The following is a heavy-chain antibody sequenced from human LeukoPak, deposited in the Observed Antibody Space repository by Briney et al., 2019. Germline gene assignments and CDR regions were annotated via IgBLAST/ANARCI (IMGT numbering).Heavy chain of an antibody. CDR2: IYYSGST. CDR1: GGSISSYY. J-gene: IGHJ4*02. Sequence: SETLSLTCTVSGGSISSYYWSWIRQPPGKGLEWIGYIYYSGSTNYNPSLKSRVTISVDKSKNQFSLKLSSVTAADTAVYYCARTAIGRFDYWGQGTLVTVSS. CDR3: ARTAIGRFDY. D-gene: IGHD5-18*01. V-gene: IGHV4-59*12.